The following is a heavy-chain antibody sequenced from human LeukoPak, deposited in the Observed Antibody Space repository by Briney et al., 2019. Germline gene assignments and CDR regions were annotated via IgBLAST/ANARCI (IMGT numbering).Heavy chain of an antibody. V-gene: IGHV3-13*01. CDR1: GFTFSSYD. Sequence: GGSLRLSCAASGFTFSSYDMHWVRQATGKGLEWVSAIGTAGDTYYPGSVKGRFTISRENAKNSLYLQMNSLRAGDTAVYYCARAQSFSDILTGPFDYWGQGTLVTVSS. CDR2: IGTAGDT. J-gene: IGHJ4*02. D-gene: IGHD3-9*01. CDR3: ARAQSFSDILTGPFDY.